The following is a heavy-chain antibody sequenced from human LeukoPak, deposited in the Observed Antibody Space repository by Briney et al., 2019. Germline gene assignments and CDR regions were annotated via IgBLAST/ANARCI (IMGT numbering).Heavy chain of an antibody. J-gene: IGHJ3*01. V-gene: IGHV3-23*01. Sequence: PGGSLRLSCVASGFTFSRHGMNWVRQAPGKGLEWVSGISPSGDIKYYVDSVKGRFTVSRDNSKNTLYLQINSLRAEDTAVYYCAREAGRYYGDVFDVWGQGTMVTVSS. CDR2: ISPSGDIK. D-gene: IGHD4-17*01. CDR3: AREAGRYYGDVFDV. CDR1: GFTFSRHG.